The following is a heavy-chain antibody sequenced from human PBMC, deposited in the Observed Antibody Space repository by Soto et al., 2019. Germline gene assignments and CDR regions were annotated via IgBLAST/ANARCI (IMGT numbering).Heavy chain of an antibody. V-gene: IGHV4-59*01. Sequence: QVQLQESGPGLVKPSETLSLTCTVSGGSISSYYWAWIRQPPGKGLEWIGFIYYTGSTTYNPSLKSRVPLSVHTSANQFSLKLTSMTAADTAIYYCARVSAVAGIWGMDVWGQGTTVPVSS. CDR1: GGSISSYY. D-gene: IGHD6-19*01. CDR3: ARVSAVAGIWGMDV. CDR2: IYYTGST. J-gene: IGHJ6*02.